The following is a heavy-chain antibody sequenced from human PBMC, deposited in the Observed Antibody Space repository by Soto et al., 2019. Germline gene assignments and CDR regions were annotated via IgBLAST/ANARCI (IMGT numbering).Heavy chain of an antibody. Sequence: ASVKVSCKASGYTFTSYGISWVRQAPGQGLEWMGWINAYNGNTNYAQKLQGRVTMTTDTSTSTAYMELRSLRSDDTAVYYCARYGYNYYDSSGRGNYYYYGMDVWGQGTTVTVSS. CDR2: INAYNGNT. D-gene: IGHD3-22*01. CDR1: GYTFTSYG. V-gene: IGHV1-18*01. CDR3: ARYGYNYYDSSGRGNYYYYGMDV. J-gene: IGHJ6*02.